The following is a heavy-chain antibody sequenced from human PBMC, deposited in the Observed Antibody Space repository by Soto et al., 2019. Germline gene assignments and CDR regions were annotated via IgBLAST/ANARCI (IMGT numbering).Heavy chain of an antibody. Sequence: VASVKVSCKASGYTFTSYDINWVRQATGQGLEWMGWMNPNSGNTGYAQKFQGRVTMTRNTSISTAYMELSSLRSEDTAVYYCARVGETYYDSSGYLSWGQGTLVTVSS. CDR3: ARVGETYYDSSGYLS. J-gene: IGHJ5*02. V-gene: IGHV1-8*01. CDR2: MNPNSGNT. D-gene: IGHD3-22*01. CDR1: GYTFTSYD.